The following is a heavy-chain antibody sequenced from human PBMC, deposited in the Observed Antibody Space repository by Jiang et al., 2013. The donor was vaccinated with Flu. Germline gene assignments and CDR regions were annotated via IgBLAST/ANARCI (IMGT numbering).Heavy chain of an antibody. CDR2: IIPIFGTA. D-gene: IGHD4-17*01. Sequence: CKASGGTFSSYAISWVRQAPGQGLEWMGGIIPIFGTANYAQKFQGRVPITADESTSTAYMELSSLRSEDTAVYYCARDRDGDFDYYYYGMDVWGQGTTVTVSS. CDR3: ARDRDGDFDYYYYGMDV. V-gene: IGHV1-69*01. CDR1: GGTFSSYA. J-gene: IGHJ6*02.